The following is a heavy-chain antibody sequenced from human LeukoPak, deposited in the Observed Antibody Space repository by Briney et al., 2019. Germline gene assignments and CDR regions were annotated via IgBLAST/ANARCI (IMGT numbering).Heavy chain of an antibody. CDR1: GFTFSRYW. V-gene: IGHV3-74*01. D-gene: IGHD3-22*01. CDR2: INSDGSST. CDR3: ARDLSSGYYPELFDH. J-gene: IGHJ4*02. Sequence: PGGSLRLSCAASGFTFSRYWMHWVRQAPGKGLVWVSRINSDGSSTTYADSVKGRFTISRDNAKNTLYLQMNNLRAEDTAVYYCARDLSSGYYPELFDHWGQGTLVTVSS.